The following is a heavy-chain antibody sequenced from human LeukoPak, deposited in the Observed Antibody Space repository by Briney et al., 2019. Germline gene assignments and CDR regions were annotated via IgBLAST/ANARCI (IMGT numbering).Heavy chain of an antibody. Sequence: KCGESLKISCKGSGYSFTSYWIGWVRQMPGKGLEWVGIIYPGDSDTRYSPSFQGQATISADKSISTAYLQWSSLKASDTAMYYCARQSPTIAARGYYGMDVWGQGTTVTVSS. CDR2: IYPGDSDT. CDR3: ARQSPTIAARGYYGMDV. V-gene: IGHV5-51*01. D-gene: IGHD6-6*01. CDR1: GYSFTSYW. J-gene: IGHJ6*02.